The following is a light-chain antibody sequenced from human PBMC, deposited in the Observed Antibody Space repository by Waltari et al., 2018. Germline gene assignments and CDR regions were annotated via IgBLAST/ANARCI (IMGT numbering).Light chain of an antibody. Sequence: EIVLPQSPATLSLSPGERVTLSSRARQGMSMYLAWNQQKPGQAPRRLIYDASNRATGIPARFSGSGSGTDFTLTISSLEPEEFAIYYCQQRSTWPPVYTFGQGTKLEI. CDR2: DAS. V-gene: IGKV3-11*01. J-gene: IGKJ2*01. CDR1: QGMSMY. CDR3: QQRSTWPPVYT.